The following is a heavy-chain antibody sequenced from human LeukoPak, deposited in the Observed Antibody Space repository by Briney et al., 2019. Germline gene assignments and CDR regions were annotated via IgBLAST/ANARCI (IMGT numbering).Heavy chain of an antibody. J-gene: IGHJ4*02. V-gene: IGHV5-51*01. Sequence: LGESLKISCKGSVYTFSTYWLGWVRQMPGKVLEWMGIIYPGDSDTRYSPSFQGQVTISADRSISTAYLQWTSLKASDPVMYYCARHHMVRGITTPFDYWGQGTLVTVSS. CDR2: IYPGDSDT. D-gene: IGHD3-10*01. CDR3: ARHHMVRGITTPFDY. CDR1: VYTFSTYW.